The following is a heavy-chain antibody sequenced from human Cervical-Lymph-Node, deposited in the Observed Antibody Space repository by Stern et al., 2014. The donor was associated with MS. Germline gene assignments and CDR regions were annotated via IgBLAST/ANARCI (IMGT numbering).Heavy chain of an antibody. CDR3: AKDDHQRTSTSVGFFYYALDV. CDR2: IIPMIGTA. CDR1: GGTFSGFG. V-gene: IGHV1-69*01. J-gene: IGHJ6*01. D-gene: IGHD1-26*01. Sequence: VQLVQPGPEVKKPGSSVKVSCKASGGTFSGFGMNWVRQAPGPGLECMGGIIPMIGTANYAQQFQNRVTITADASTSTAYMELHSLRSEDTAVYYCAKDDHQRTSTSVGFFYYALDVWGQGSTVTVYS.